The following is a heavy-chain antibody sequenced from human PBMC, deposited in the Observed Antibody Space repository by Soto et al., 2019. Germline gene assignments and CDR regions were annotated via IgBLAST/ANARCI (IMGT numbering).Heavy chain of an antibody. CDR2: ISGSGGST. J-gene: IGHJ6*03. V-gene: IGHV3-23*01. Sequence: GGSLRLSCAASGFTFSSYAMSWVRQAPGKGLEWVSAISGSGGSTYYADSVKGRFTISRDNSKNTLYLQMNSLRAEDTAVYYCAKGYSSSSVDYYYMDVWGKGTTVTVSS. CDR1: GFTFSSYA. D-gene: IGHD6-6*01. CDR3: AKGYSSSSVDYYYMDV.